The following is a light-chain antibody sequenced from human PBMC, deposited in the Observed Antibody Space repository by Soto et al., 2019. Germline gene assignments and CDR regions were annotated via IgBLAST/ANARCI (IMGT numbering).Light chain of an antibody. CDR3: QQRSNWPPYT. CDR2: DAS. CDR1: QSVSSY. V-gene: IGKV3-11*01. Sequence: EIVLTQSPATLSLSPGERATLSCRASQSVSSYLAWYQQEPVRAPRLLIYDASNRATGIPARFSGSGSGTDFTLTITSLEPEDFAVYYCQQRSNWPPYTFGQGTKLEIK. J-gene: IGKJ2*01.